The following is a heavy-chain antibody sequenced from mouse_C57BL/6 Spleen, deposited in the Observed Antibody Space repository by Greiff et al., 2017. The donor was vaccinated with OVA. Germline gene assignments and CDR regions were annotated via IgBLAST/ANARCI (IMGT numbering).Heavy chain of an antibody. J-gene: IGHJ2*01. Sequence: QVQLKQPGAELVKPGASVKLSCKASGYTFTSYWMHWVKQRPGQGLEWIGMIHPNSGSTNYNEKFKSKATLTVDKSSSTAYMQLSSLTSEDSAVYYCARPLYDYDTHHYFDYWGQGTTLTVSS. CDR3: ARPLYDYDTHHYFDY. CDR2: IHPNSGST. D-gene: IGHD2-4*01. CDR1: GYTFTSYW. V-gene: IGHV1-64*01.